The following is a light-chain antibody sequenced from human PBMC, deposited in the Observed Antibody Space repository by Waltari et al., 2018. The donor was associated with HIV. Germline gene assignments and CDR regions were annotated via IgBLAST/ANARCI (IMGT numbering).Light chain of an antibody. CDR1: GSNAGVNL. CDR2: SNN. J-gene: IGLJ2*01. V-gene: IGLV1-47*01. Sequence: SVLTQAPSASGTHGQRVSIFCSGTGSNAGVNLVSWYQQLPGMAPKLLIYSNNERPSRVPDRFSGSKSGTSASLAISGLRSEDEAVYFCAAWDDSVSGWAFGEGTKVTVL. CDR3: AAWDDSVSGWA.